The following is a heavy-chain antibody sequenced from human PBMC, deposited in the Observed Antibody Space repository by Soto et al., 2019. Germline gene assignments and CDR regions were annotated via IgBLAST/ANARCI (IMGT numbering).Heavy chain of an antibody. J-gene: IGHJ6*02. V-gene: IGHV4-39*01. Sequence: SETLSLTCTVSGASITSSSYSWGWIRQPPGKGLEWIGNIHHSGSTYYNPSLKSRVTISVDTSKDQFSLKLSSVTAADTAVYYCARHVFTTVVRGFLITFEYYSGMDVWGQGTTVTV. D-gene: IGHD3-10*01. CDR3: ARHVFTTVVRGFLITFEYYSGMDV. CDR1: GASITSSSYS. CDR2: IHHSGST.